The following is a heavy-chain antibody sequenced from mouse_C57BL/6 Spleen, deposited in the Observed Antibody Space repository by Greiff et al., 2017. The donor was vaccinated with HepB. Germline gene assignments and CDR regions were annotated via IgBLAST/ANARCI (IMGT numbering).Heavy chain of an antibody. CDR1: GFTFSDYY. CDR2: INYDGSST. V-gene: IGHV5-16*01. D-gene: IGHD2-3*01. Sequence: EVNLVESEGGLVQPGSSMKLSCTASGFTFSDYYMAWVRQVPEKGLEWVANINYDGSSTYYLDSLKSRFIISRDNAKNILYLQMSSLKSENTATYYCARGDDGYSFDYWGQGTTLTVSS. J-gene: IGHJ2*01. CDR3: ARGDDGYSFDY.